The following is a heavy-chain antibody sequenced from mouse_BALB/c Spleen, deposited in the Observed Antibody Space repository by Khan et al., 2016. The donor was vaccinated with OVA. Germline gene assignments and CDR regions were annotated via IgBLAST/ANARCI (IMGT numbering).Heavy chain of an antibody. CDR1: GYTFSSYY. CDR3: TRSGYANPFAY. V-gene: IGHV1S81*02. CDR2: SNPTNGGT. D-gene: IGHD2-10*02. Sequence: QVQLKQSGAELVKPGASVKLSCKASGYTFSSYYMYWVKQRPGQGLEWIGGSNPTNGGTNFNEKFKTKATLTVDKASSTAYMQLSSLTSEDSAVYYCTRSGYANPFAYWGQGTLVTVSA. J-gene: IGHJ3*01.